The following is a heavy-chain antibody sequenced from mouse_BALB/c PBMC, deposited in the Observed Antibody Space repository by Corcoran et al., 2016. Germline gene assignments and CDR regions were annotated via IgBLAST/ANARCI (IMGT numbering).Heavy chain of an antibody. CDR1: GYTFTNYG. CDR2: INTYTGEP. Sequence: QIQLVQSGPELKKPGETVKISCKASGYTFTNYGMNWVKQAPGKGLKWMGWINTYTGEPTYADDFKGRFAFSLETSASTAYLQINNLKNEDTATYFCAREETYYGYDPYAMDYRGQGTSVTVSS. CDR3: AREETYYGYDPYAMDY. D-gene: IGHD2-9*01. J-gene: IGHJ4*01. V-gene: IGHV9-3-1*01.